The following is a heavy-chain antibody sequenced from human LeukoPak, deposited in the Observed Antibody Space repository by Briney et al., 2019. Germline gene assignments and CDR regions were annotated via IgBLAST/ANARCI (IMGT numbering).Heavy chain of an antibody. CDR3: ARRLFAVPGNVWLDP. Sequence: SETLSLTCTVSGGSLSDNYWSWIRQPPGKGLEWIGYVYSSGSTSYNPSLKSRVTVSGDTSQNRFSLKLTSVTAADTAVYYCARRLFAVPGNVWLDPWGQGTLVTVSS. V-gene: IGHV4-4*09. D-gene: IGHD6-19*01. J-gene: IGHJ5*02. CDR1: GGSLSDNY. CDR2: VYSSGST.